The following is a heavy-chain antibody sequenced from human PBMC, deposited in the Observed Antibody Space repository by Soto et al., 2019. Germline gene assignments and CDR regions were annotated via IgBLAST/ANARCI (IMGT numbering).Heavy chain of an antibody. Sequence: KPSETLSLTCAVYGGSFSGYYWSWIRQPPGKGLEWIGEINHSGSTNYNPSLKSRVTISVDTSKNQFSLKLSSVTAADTAVYYCARGEIQLWSWYYYGMDVWGQGTTVTVS. J-gene: IGHJ6*02. CDR2: INHSGST. D-gene: IGHD5-18*01. CDR3: ARGEIQLWSWYYYGMDV. CDR1: GGSFSGYY. V-gene: IGHV4-34*01.